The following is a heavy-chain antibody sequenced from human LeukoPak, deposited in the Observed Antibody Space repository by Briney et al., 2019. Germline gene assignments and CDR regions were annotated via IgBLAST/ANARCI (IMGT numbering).Heavy chain of an antibody. CDR2: INPNSGGT. V-gene: IGHV1-2*04. CDR1: GYTFINYD. CDR3: ARARAWELPDY. Sequence: ASVKVSCKASGYTFINYDISWVRQAPGQGLEWMGWINPNSGGTNYAQKFQGWVTMTRDTSISTAYMELSRLRSDDTAVYYCARARAWELPDYWGQGTLVTVSS. J-gene: IGHJ4*02. D-gene: IGHD1-26*01.